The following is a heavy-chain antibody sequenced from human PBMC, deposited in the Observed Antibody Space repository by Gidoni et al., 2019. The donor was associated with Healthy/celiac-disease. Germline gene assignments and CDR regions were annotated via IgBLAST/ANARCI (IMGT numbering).Heavy chain of an antibody. V-gene: IGHV3-48*02. D-gene: IGHD6-19*01. CDR2: ISSSSSTI. J-gene: IGHJ6*02. CDR1: GFPFRSYS. CDR3: ARAEQWLINYYYGMDV. Sequence: EVQLVESGGGLVQPGGSLRLSCAASGFPFRSYSMNWVRQAPGKGLEWVSYISSSSSTIYYADSVKGRFTISRDNAKNSLYLQMNSLRDEDTAVYYCARAEQWLINYYYGMDVWGQGTTVTVSS.